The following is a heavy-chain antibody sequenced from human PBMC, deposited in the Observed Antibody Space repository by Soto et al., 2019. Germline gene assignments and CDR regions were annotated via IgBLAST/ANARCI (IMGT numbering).Heavy chain of an antibody. Sequence: QVQLQESGPGLVKPSETLSLTCTVSGGSISSYYWSWIRQPPGKGLEWIGYIYYSGSTNYNPSLNSGATISVDTSKNQFSLKLSSVTAADTAVYYCARQRLNNWRPNYYYYGMDVWGQGTTVTVSS. CDR2: IYYSGST. D-gene: IGHD1-1*01. CDR1: GGSISSYY. V-gene: IGHV4-59*01. J-gene: IGHJ6*02. CDR3: ARQRLNNWRPNYYYYGMDV.